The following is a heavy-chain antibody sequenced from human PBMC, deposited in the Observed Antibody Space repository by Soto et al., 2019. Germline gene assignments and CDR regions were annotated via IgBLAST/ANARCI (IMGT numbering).Heavy chain of an antibody. CDR3: ARGHSGSHYYYYGMDV. CDR2: INPNSGGT. CDR1: GYTFTGYY. J-gene: IGHJ6*02. V-gene: IGHV1-2*04. D-gene: IGHD1-26*01. Sequence: GASVKVSCKASGYTFTGYYMHWVRQAPGQGLEWMGWINPNSGGTNYAQKFQGWVTMTRDTSISTAYMELSRLRSDDTAVYYCARGHSGSHYYYYGMDVWGQGTTVTVSS.